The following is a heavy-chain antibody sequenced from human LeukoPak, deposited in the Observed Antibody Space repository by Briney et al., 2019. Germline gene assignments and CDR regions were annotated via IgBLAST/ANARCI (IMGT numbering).Heavy chain of an antibody. CDR3: AKVGFSSSWSLQYYYYYYYMDV. V-gene: IGHV1-8*01. D-gene: IGHD6-13*01. Sequence: ASVKVSFNSSAYTFTIYDINWVRQATGHGLEWKGWMNPNSGNTGYAQKYPGRVTMTRTTSISNAYMELSRLRNEDTAVYNCAKVGFSSSWSLQYYYYYYYMDVWGKGTTVTVSS. CDR1: AYTFTIYD. CDR2: MNPNSGNT. J-gene: IGHJ6*03.